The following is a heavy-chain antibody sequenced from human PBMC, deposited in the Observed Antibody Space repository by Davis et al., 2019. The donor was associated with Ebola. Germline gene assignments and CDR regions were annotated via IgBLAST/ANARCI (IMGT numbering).Heavy chain of an antibody. CDR1: GGSISSYY. J-gene: IGHJ4*02. CDR3: AGHYYDSSGYYSAPRY. D-gene: IGHD3-22*01. Sequence: MPSEPLSLTCTVPGGSISSYYWSWIRQPPGKGLEWIGYIYYSGSTNYNPSLKSRVTISVDTSKNQFSLKLSSVTAADTAVYYCAGHYYDSSGYYSAPRYWGQGTLVTVSS. CDR2: IYYSGST. V-gene: IGHV4-59*01.